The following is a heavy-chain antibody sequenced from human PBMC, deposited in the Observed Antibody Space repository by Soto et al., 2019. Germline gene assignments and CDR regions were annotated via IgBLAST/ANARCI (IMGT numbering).Heavy chain of an antibody. J-gene: IGHJ4*02. V-gene: IGHV4-34*01. Sequence: SETLSLTCAVHGGSFNTYYCRWIRQAPGKGLEWIGEINHSGSTNYNPSLKSRVTISVDTSKNHFSLTLNSVSAADTAVYYCARERRVVGGYSSNWYDYFDIWGQGALVTVSS. CDR3: ARERRVVGGYSSNWYDYFDI. CDR1: GGSFNTYY. CDR2: INHSGST. D-gene: IGHD6-13*01.